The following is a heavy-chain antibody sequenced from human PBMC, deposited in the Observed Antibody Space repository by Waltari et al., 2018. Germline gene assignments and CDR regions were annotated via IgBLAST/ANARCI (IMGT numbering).Heavy chain of an antibody. Sequence: QLQVQESGSGLVKPSQTLSLTCAVSGDPISSGPYAWSWIRQPPGKGLEWIGYLSHSGKLDYNPSLQSGATMSVARSKKQFSLKLSSVTAADTAVYYCAVSGSYPGSDYWGQGTLVTVSS. D-gene: IGHD1-26*01. CDR3: AVSGSYPGSDY. V-gene: IGHV4-30-2*01. J-gene: IGHJ4*02. CDR2: LSHSGKL. CDR1: GDPISSGPYA.